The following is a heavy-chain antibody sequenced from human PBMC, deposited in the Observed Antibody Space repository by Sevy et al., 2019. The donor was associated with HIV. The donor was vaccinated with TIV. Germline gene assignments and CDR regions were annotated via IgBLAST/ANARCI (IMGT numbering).Heavy chain of an antibody. Sequence: ASVKVSCKVSGYTLTQLSMNWVRPAPGKGLEWMGSFDPEDGETIYAQKFQGRVTMTEDRSTDTAYMDLSSLRSEDTAVYYCATTKDYYESSGYPFDYWGQGTLVTVSS. D-gene: IGHD3-22*01. CDR2: FDPEDGET. J-gene: IGHJ4*02. V-gene: IGHV1-24*01. CDR1: GYTLTQLS. CDR3: ATTKDYYESSGYPFDY.